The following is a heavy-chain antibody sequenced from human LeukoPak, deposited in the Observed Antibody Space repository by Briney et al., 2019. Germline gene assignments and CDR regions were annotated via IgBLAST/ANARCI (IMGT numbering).Heavy chain of an antibody. D-gene: IGHD1-26*01. CDR2: IKQDGSEK. J-gene: IGHJ4*02. CDR1: GFTFSSYW. V-gene: IGHV3-7*01. CDR3: ARDSIVGAYYFDY. Sequence: PGGSLRLSCAASGFTFSSYWMSWARQAPGKGLEWVANIKQDGSEKYYVDSVKGRFTISRDNAKNSLYLQMNSLRAEDTAVYYCARDSIVGAYYFDYWGQGTLVTVSS.